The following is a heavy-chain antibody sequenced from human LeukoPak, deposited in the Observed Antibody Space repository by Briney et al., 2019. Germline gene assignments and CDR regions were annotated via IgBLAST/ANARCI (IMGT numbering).Heavy chain of an antibody. Sequence: GGSLRLSCAASGFTFSSYAMSWARQAPGKGLEWVANIKYDGSEKYYVDSVKGRFTISRDSAKNSLYLQMNSLSAEDTAVYYCTRDQDWGQGTLVTVSS. CDR1: GFTFSSYA. V-gene: IGHV3-7*01. CDR2: IKYDGSEK. J-gene: IGHJ4*02. CDR3: TRDQD.